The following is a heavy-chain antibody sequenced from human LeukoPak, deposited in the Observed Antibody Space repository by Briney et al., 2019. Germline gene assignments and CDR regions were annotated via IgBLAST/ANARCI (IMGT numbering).Heavy chain of an antibody. J-gene: IGHJ5*02. CDR2: ISSSGGST. D-gene: IGHD5-12*01. CDR3: AKSGDVSGYDFGWFDP. V-gene: IGHV3-23*01. Sequence: PGGSLRLSCAASGVTFSSYVMSWVRQAPGKGLEWVCAISSSGGSTYYADSVKGRFTISRDNSKNTLYLQMNSLRAEDTAVYYCAKSGDVSGYDFGWFDPWGQGTLVTVSS. CDR1: GVTFSSYV.